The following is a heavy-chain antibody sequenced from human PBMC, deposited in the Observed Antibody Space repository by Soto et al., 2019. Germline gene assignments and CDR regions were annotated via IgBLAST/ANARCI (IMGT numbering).Heavy chain of an antibody. CDR2: ISSSSSYT. J-gene: IGHJ4*02. CDR3: ARVPHDSSGYYDY. D-gene: IGHD3-22*01. CDR1: GFTFSDYY. V-gene: IGHV3-11*06. Sequence: VGSLRLSCAASGFTFSDYYMSWIRQAPGKGLEWVSYISSSSSYTNYADSVKGRFTISRDNAKNSLYLQMNSLRAEDTAVYYCARVPHDSSGYYDYWGQGTLVTVSS.